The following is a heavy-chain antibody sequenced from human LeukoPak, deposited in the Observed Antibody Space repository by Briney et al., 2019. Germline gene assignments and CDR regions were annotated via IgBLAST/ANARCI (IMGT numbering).Heavy chain of an antibody. D-gene: IGHD4-23*01. J-gene: IGHJ4*02. CDR1: GITFIKYS. CDR2: INHSGST. V-gene: IGHV4-34*01. Sequence: GSLRLSCAASGITFIKYSMTWVRQPPGKGLEWIGEINHSGSTNYNPSLKSRVTISVDTSKNQFSLKLSSVTAADTAVYYCAGATVVTPIDYWGQGTLVTVSS. CDR3: AGATVVTPIDY.